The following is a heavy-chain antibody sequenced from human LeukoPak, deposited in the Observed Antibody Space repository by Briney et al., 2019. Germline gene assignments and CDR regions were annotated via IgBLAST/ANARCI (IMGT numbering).Heavy chain of an antibody. D-gene: IGHD1-14*01. V-gene: IGHV4-31*03. J-gene: IGHJ3*02. Sequence: PSETLSLTRTVSGGSISSGGYYWSWIRQHPGKGLEWIGYIYYSGSTYYNPSLKSRVTISVNTSKNQFSLKLSSVTAADTAVYYCARGEPGVAFDIWGQGTMVTVSS. CDR2: IYYSGST. CDR3: ARGEPGVAFDI. CDR1: GGSISSGGYY.